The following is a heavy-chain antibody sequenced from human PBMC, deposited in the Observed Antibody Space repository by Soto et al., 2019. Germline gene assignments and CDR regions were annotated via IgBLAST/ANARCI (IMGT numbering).Heavy chain of an antibody. CDR3: ARERVDSSSWLGHYYYYYGMDV. J-gene: IGHJ6*02. CDR2: IIPIFGTA. D-gene: IGHD6-13*01. Sequence: ASVKVSCKASGGTFSSYAISWVRQAPGQGLEWMGGIIPIFGTANYAQKFQGRVTITADESTSTAYMELSSLRSEDTAVYYCARERVDSSSWLGHYYYYYGMDVWGQGTTVTVSS. V-gene: IGHV1-69*13. CDR1: GGTFSSYA.